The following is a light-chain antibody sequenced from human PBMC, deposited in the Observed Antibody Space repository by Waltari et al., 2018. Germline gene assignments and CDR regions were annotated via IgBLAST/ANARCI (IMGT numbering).Light chain of an antibody. CDR2: DAS. CDR3: LQYHSAPLT. J-gene: IGKJ4*01. Sequence: DIQMTQSPSSLSASVGDRITISCRASRGIRRYVSWYQQRPGEPPKRLVHDASTVDRGVPPRVSGSGFGTEFTLTITGLQPEEFATYFCLQYHSAPLTFGGGTKVEV. V-gene: IGKV1-17*01. CDR1: RGIRRY.